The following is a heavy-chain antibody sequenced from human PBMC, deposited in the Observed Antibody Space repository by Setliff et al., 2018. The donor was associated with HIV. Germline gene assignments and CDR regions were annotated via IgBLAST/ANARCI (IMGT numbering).Heavy chain of an antibody. D-gene: IGHD6-19*01. J-gene: IGHJ4*01. Sequence: ASVKVSCKASGYTFTTYPMHWVRQAPGQGLEWMGVINTSGGSAGYAEKFRGRVTMTRDTSTNTVYMDLRNLRSEDTAVYYCARNQGDSSGWYAGDFWGHGTQVTVSS. CDR3: ARNQGDSSGWYAGDF. V-gene: IGHV1-46*01. CDR2: INTSGGSA. CDR1: GYTFTTYP.